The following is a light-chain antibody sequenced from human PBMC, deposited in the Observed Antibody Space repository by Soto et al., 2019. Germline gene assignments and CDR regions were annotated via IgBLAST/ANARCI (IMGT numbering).Light chain of an antibody. CDR3: QQYGTSPYT. CDR2: GAS. CDR1: QSVSSSY. V-gene: IGKV3-20*01. J-gene: IGKJ2*01. Sequence: EIVLTQSPGTLSLSPGERATLSCRASQSVSSSYLAWYQQKPAQAPRLLIYGASNRATGIPDRFSGSGSGTDFTLSISRLEPEDFAVYYCQQYGTSPYTFGQGTKLEI.